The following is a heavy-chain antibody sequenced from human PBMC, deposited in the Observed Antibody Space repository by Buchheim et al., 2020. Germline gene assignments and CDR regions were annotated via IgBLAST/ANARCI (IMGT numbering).Heavy chain of an antibody. CDR1: GFTFSSYG. Sequence: EVQLLESGGGLVQPGGSLRLSYPVSGFTFSSYGMSWVRQAPGKGLEWVSTISASGGSTYYADSVKGRFTISRDNSKNTLYLQMNSLRAEDTALYYCARGMMTFDYWGQGTL. CDR2: ISASGGST. D-gene: IGHD3-16*01. CDR3: ARGMMTFDY. V-gene: IGHV3-23*01. J-gene: IGHJ4*02.